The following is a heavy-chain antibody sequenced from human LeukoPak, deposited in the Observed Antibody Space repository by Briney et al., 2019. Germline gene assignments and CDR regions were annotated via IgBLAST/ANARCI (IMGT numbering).Heavy chain of an antibody. CDR2: ISYGGSNK. Sequence: WVRPAPGEGVGGVAVISYGGSNKYYADSVKGQFTISRDNSKNTLYLKMNRLRAESTAVDHCARDRCSITSCYGGYFDCWGRGALVTVS. V-gene: IGHV3-30*04. D-gene: IGHD2-2*01. CDR3: ARDRCSITSCYGGYFDC. J-gene: IGHJ4*02.